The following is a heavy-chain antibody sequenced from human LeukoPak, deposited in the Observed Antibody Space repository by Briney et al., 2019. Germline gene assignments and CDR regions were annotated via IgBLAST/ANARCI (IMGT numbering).Heavy chain of an antibody. J-gene: IGHJ6*02. V-gene: IGHV1-2*02. CDR1: GYTFTGYY. CDR2: INPNSGGT. D-gene: IGHD3-10*01. Sequence: ASVKVSCKASGYTFTGYYMYWVRQAPGQGLEWMGWINPNSGGTNYAQKFQGRVTMTRDTSISTAYMELSSLRFEDTAVYYCARVGYYGSGFMDVWGQGTTVTVSS. CDR3: ARVGYYGSGFMDV.